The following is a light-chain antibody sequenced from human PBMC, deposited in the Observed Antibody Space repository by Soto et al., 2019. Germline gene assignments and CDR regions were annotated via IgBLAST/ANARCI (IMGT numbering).Light chain of an antibody. V-gene: IGLV1-51*01. Sequence: QSVLTQPPSVSAAPGQKVTISCSGSSSNIGNNYVSWYQQLPGTAPRVLIYVNNKRPSGIPDRFSGSKSGTSATLDITGLQPRDEALYYCCSYSSSSTVYVFGTGTKVTVL. CDR2: VNN. J-gene: IGLJ1*01. CDR3: CSYSSSSTVYV. CDR1: SSNIGNNY.